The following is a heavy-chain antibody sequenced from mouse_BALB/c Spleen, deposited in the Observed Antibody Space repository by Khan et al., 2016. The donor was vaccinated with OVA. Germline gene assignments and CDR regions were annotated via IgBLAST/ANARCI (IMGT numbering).Heavy chain of an antibody. CDR3: VRDGAYHRNDGWFAY. CDR1: GYTFTSYT. CDR2: INPSNGYT. J-gene: IGHJ3*01. V-gene: IGHV1-4*01. D-gene: IGHD2-14*01. Sequence: SGAELARPGASVKMSCKASGYTFTSYTIHWIKKRPGQGLEWIGYINPSNGYTNYNQKFKDKATLTTDKSSTTAYLQLSSLTSDDSAVYTCVRDGAYHRNDGWFAYWGQGTLVTVSA.